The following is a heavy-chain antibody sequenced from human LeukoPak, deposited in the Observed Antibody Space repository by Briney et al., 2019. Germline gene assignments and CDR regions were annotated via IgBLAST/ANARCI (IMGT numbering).Heavy chain of an antibody. CDR1: GFTFSSYA. V-gene: IGHV3-30-3*01. Sequence: GSLRLSCAASGFTFSSYAMHWVRQAPGKGLEWVAVISYDGSNKYYADSVKGRFTISRDNSKNTLYLQMNSLRAEDTAVYYCARDMMGSSSARAGYWGQGTLVTVSS. J-gene: IGHJ4*02. D-gene: IGHD6-6*01. CDR3: ARDMMGSSSARAGY. CDR2: ISYDGSNK.